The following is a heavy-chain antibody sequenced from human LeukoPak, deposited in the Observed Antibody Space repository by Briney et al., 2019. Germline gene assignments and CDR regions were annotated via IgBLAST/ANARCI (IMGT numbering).Heavy chain of an antibody. J-gene: IGHJ3*02. D-gene: IGHD3-22*01. V-gene: IGHV3-66*01. CDR1: GFTVSSND. CDR3: AKAPSDSSGYYPGDAFDI. Sequence: GGSLRLSCTASGFTVSSNDMNWVRQAPGKGLEWVSVIYSGGSTYYADSVKGRFTISRDNSKNTLYLQMNSLRAEDTAVYYCAKAPSDSSGYYPGDAFDIWGQGTMVIVSS. CDR2: IYSGGST.